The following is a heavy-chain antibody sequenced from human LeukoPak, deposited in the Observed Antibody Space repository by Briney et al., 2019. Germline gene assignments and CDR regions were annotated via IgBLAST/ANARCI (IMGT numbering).Heavy chain of an antibody. J-gene: IGHJ4*02. D-gene: IGHD4-17*01. V-gene: IGHV4-34*01. Sequence: SETLSLTCAVYGGSFIGFHWNWIRQAPGKGLEWIGDINHSGSTNYNPSLTSRVTISVDPSKNQFSLNLSSVTAADTAVYYCAKTTLDYWGQGTLVTVSS. CDR1: GGSFIGFH. CDR3: AKTTLDY. CDR2: INHSGST.